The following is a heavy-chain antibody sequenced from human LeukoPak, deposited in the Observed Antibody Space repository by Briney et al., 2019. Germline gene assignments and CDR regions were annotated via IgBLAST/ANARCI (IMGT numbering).Heavy chain of an antibody. CDR2: ISSSSGTI. V-gene: IGHV3-48*04. CDR1: GFTFSSYA. J-gene: IGHJ3*02. D-gene: IGHD1-1*01. Sequence: GGSLRLSCAASGFTFSSYAMSWVRQAPGKGLEWVSYISSSSGTIYYADSVKGRFTISRDNAKNSLYLQMNSLRAEDTAVYYCARWDDVEVDYAFDIWGQGTMVTVSS. CDR3: ARWDDVEVDYAFDI.